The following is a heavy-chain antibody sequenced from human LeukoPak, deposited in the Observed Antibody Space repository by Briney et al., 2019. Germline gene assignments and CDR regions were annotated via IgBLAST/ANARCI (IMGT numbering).Heavy chain of an antibody. D-gene: IGHD3-10*01. J-gene: IGHJ3*02. CDR3: AKVLIRSPGLDTFDI. CDR2: ITGSGDRT. CDR1: GFAFSNHV. V-gene: IGHV3-23*01. Sequence: GGSLRLSCAASGFAFSNHVRSWVRQAPGKGLEWVAEITGSGDRTNYADSMKGRFTISRDNSNSTLYLQRNSLRAEDTAVYYCAKVLIRSPGLDTFDIWGQGTTVTVSS.